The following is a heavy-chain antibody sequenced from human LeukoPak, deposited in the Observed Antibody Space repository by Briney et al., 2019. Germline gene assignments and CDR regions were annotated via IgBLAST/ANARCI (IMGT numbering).Heavy chain of an antibody. D-gene: IGHD5-12*01. CDR2: IYYTGNT. J-gene: IGHJ4*02. CDR1: GGSIGSYY. Sequence: PETLSLTCTVSGGSIGSYYWSWIRQPPGEGLEWIGYIYYTGNTNFNPSLKSRVTISVDTSKNQFSLKLTSVTAADAAVYYCARGGGAAGYDNEFDYWGQGALVTVSS. CDR3: ARGGGAAGYDNEFDY. V-gene: IGHV4-59*01.